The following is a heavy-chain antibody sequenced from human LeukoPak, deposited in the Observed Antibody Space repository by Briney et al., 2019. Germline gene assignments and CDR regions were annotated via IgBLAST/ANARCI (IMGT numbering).Heavy chain of an antibody. D-gene: IGHD3-10*01. J-gene: IGHJ4*02. CDR2: ISSGGDSI. Sequence: GGSLRLSCAASGVTFSDHYMSWIRQAPGKGLEWLSYISSGGDSIYYADSVKGRFTISRDNAKNSVSLQMNSLRADDTAVYYCVKDRVDGSGSQFDSWGQGSLVIVSS. V-gene: IGHV3-11*01. CDR3: VKDRVDGSGSQFDS. CDR1: GVTFSDHY.